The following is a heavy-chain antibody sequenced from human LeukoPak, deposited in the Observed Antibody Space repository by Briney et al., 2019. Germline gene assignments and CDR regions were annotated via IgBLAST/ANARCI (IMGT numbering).Heavy chain of an antibody. D-gene: IGHD3-10*01. CDR1: GYSFTGHW. V-gene: IGHV5-51*01. CDR2: IYPGDSDT. J-gene: IGHJ3*01. Sequence: GESLKISCEAFGYSFTGHWIGWVRQMPGRGLEFMGTIYPGDSDTRYSPSFEGRVSISVDKSINTAYLQWSGLKASDTAMYHCARYGKSGTYSHGFDVWGQGTMVIVSS. CDR3: ARYGKSGTYSHGFDV.